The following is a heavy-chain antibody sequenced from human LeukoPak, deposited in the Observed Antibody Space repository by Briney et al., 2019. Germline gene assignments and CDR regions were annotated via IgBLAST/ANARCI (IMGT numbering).Heavy chain of an antibody. CDR3: ASVIAVAGTGGPYYYYGMGV. CDR2: INPSGGST. Sequence: ASVKVTCKASGYTFTSYYMHWVRQAPGQGLEWMGIINPSGGSTSYAQKFQGRVTMTRDTSTSTVYMELSSLRPEDTAVYYCASVIAVAGTGGPYYYYGMGVWGQGTTVTVSS. CDR1: GYTFTSYY. V-gene: IGHV1-46*01. J-gene: IGHJ6*02. D-gene: IGHD6-19*01.